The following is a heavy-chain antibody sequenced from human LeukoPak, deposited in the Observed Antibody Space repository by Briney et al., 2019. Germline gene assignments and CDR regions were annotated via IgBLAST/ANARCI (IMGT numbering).Heavy chain of an antibody. D-gene: IGHD6-13*01. Sequence: SETLSLTCTVSGGSISSGSYYWSWIRQPAGKGLEWIGRIYTSGSTNYNPSLKSRVTISVDTSKNQFSLKLSSVTAADTAVYYCAGVDYGWWSSSWYARDFDYWGQGTLVTVSS. CDR3: AGVDYGWWSSSWYARDFDY. J-gene: IGHJ4*02. V-gene: IGHV4-61*02. CDR1: GGSISSGSYY. CDR2: IYTSGST.